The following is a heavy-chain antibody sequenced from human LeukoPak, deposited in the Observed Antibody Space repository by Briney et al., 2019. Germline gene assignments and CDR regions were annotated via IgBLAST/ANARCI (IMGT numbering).Heavy chain of an antibody. CDR1: GFTFSNYN. CDR2: ISSGSTYI. D-gene: IGHD5-12*01. V-gene: IGHV3-21*01. CDR3: ARDSYSGTDY. Sequence: GGSLRLSCAASGFTFSNYNMNWVRQAPGKGLEWVSSISSGSTYIHYVDSVKGRFTISRDNAKNSLYLQINSLRAEDTAVYYCARDSYSGTDYWGQGTLVTVSP. J-gene: IGHJ4*02.